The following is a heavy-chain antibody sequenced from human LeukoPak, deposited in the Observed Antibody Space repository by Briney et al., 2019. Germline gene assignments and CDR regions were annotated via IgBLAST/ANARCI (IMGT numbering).Heavy chain of an antibody. CDR2: IIPIFGTA. V-gene: IGHV1-69*13. CDR3: ARHQAVAGPFDY. CDR1: GGTFSSYA. Sequence: GASVKVSCKASGGTFSSYAISWVRQAPGQGLERMGGIIPIFGTANYAQKFQGRVTITADESTSTAYMELSSLRSEDTAVYYCARHQAVAGPFDYWGQGTLVTASS. J-gene: IGHJ4*02. D-gene: IGHD6-19*01.